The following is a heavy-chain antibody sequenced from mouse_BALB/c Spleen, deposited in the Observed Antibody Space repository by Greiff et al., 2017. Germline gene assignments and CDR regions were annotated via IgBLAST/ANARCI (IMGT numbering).Heavy chain of an antibody. Sequence: VQLKQSGPELVKPGASVKISCKASGYSFTGYYMHWVKQSHVKSLEWIGRINPYNGATSYNQNFKDKASLTVDKSSSTAYMELHSLTSEDSAVYYCAYGNYPYAMDYWGQGTSVTVSS. V-gene: IGHV1-31*01. CDR2: INPYNGAT. CDR1: GYSFTGYY. CDR3: AYGNYPYAMDY. J-gene: IGHJ4*01. D-gene: IGHD2-10*02.